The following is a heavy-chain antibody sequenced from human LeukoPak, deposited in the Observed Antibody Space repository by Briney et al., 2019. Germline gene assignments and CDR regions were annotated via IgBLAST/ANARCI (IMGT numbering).Heavy chain of an antibody. CDR1: GYTFTTYW. Sequence: GESLKLSCKASGYTFTTYWIAWVRQTPGKGLEWMGIIYPGDSDTTSTPSFPGQVTISTYKSICTTYLQWSSLEASGTAIYYCARRPRDSSGYFFDLWGQGALITVSS. CDR2: IYPGDSDT. J-gene: IGHJ4*02. CDR3: ARRPRDSSGYFFDL. V-gene: IGHV5-51*01. D-gene: IGHD3-22*01.